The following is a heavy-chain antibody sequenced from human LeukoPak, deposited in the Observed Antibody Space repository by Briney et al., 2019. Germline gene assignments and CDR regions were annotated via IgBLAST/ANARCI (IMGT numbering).Heavy chain of an antibody. J-gene: IGHJ5*02. CDR3: ARDRCSGGSCYLSWFDP. CDR1: GYSISSGYY. D-gene: IGHD2-15*01. CDR2: IYHSGST. Sequence: SETLSLTCTVSGYSISSGYYWGWIRQPPGKGLEWIGSIYHSGSTYYNPSLKSRVTISVDTSKNQFSLKLSSVTAADTAVYYCARDRCSGGSCYLSWFDPWGQGTLVTVSS. V-gene: IGHV4-38-2*02.